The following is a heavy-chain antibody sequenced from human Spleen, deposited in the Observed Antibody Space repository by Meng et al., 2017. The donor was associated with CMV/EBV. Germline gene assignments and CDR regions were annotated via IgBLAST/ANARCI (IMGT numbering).Heavy chain of an antibody. V-gene: IGHV4-30-4*01. J-gene: IGHJ4*02. D-gene: IGHD6-19*01. CDR3: ASSSMTTMTVAPDPTIDF. CDR2: RYYSGNI. CDR1: SGDYW. Sequence: SGDYWGGWVRKAPGKGLEWIGYRYYSGNIHYNPPLKRRVSISMDTSKSQFSLNLRYVTAADTAVYYCASSSMTTMTVAPDPTIDFWGQGTLVTVSS.